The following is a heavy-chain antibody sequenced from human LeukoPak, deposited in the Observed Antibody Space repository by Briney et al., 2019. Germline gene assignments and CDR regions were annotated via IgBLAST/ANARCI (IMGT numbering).Heavy chain of an antibody. CDR2: ISSSSSYI. J-gene: IGHJ6*02. CDR1: GLTFSSYG. V-gene: IGHV3-21*01. D-gene: IGHD5-24*01. CDR3: ARGEDGYNYYYYYGMDV. Sequence: GGSLRLSCAASGLTFSSYGMNWVRQAPGKGLEWVSSISSSSSYIYYADSVKGRFTISRDNAKNSLYLQMNSLRAEDTAVYYCARGEDGYNYYYYYGMDVWGQGITVTVSS.